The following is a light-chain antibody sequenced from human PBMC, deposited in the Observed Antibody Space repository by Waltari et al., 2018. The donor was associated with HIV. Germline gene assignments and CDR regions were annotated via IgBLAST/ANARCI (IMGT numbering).Light chain of an antibody. J-gene: IGKJ3*01. CDR2: HTS. V-gene: IGKV3-20*01. Sequence: EIVLTQSPATLSLSPGEGATLSCRASQSVGSDYLAWYQVKPGQAPRLVIYHTSVRAAGVPDRFSGSGSGTDFILTISRLEPEDFALYYCQHYGSSPIFTFGSGTKVDI. CDR3: QHYGSSPIFT. CDR1: QSVGSDY.